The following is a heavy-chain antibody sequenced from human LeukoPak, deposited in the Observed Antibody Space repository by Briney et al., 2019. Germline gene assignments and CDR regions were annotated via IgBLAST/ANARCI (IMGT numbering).Heavy chain of an antibody. CDR1: GFTFSTYA. V-gene: IGHV3-23*01. J-gene: IGHJ4*02. D-gene: IGHD5-18*01. CDR3: AKDGPNDRGYHYGWSFYFDY. Sequence: GGSLRLSCAASGFTFSTYAMSWVRQAPGKGLEWVSAISASGATTYYADSVRGRFTISRDNSKNTLYLQMNSLRVEDTAVYYCAKDGPNDRGYHYGWSFYFDYWGQGTLVTVSS. CDR2: ISASGATT.